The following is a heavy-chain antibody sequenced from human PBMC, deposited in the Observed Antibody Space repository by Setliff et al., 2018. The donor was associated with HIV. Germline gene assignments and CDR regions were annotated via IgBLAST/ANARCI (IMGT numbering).Heavy chain of an antibody. D-gene: IGHD3-16*01. CDR3: ARGLEYDHSVGYFDY. J-gene: IGHJ4*01. CDR2: IDTTGIT. CDR1: GCSISRGGYC. Sequence: SETLSLPCSVAGCSISRGGYCWRWIRKPAGKGLEWIGGIDTTGITNYNPSLKSRVIISFDTSKEQFSLKWTSVTAADTAVYYCARGLEYDHSVGYFDYRGQGRLVTVSS. V-gene: IGHV4-61*02.